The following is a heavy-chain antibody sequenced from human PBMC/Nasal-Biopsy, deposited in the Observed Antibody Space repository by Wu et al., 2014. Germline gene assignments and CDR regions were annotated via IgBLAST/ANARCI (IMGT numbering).Heavy chain of an antibody. CDR2: FDLIADIT. CDR3: ARFGAKFCSSTTCYQGPSDM. CDR1: A. J-gene: IGHJ3*02. V-gene: IGHV3-23*01. D-gene: IGHD2-2*01. Sequence: AMSWVRQAPGKGLEWVSGFDLIADITHYADSVKGRFTISSDNSKNTLYLQLNSLRAEDSAVYYCARFGAKFCSSTTCYQGPSDMWGQGTMVIVSS.